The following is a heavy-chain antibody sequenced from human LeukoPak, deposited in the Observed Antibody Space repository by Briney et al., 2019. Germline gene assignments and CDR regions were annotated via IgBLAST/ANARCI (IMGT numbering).Heavy chain of an antibody. CDR3: ARTSMTDAFDI. J-gene: IGHJ3*02. CDR2: ISYDGNNK. Sequence: GRSLRLSCAASGFTFSSYAMHWVRQAPGKGLEWVAFISYDGNNKYSADSVKGRFTISRDNSKNTLYLQMNSLRAEDTAVYYCARTSMTDAFDIWGQGTMVTVSS. D-gene: IGHD2-8*01. CDR1: GFTFSSYA. V-gene: IGHV3-30-3*01.